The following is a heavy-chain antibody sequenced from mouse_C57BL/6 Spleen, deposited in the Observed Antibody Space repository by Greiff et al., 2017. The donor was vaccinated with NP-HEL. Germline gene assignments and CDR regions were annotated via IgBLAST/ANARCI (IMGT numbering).Heavy chain of an antibody. D-gene: IGHD3-2*02. CDR1: GYTFTSYG. J-gene: IGHJ4*01. CDR2: IYPRSGNT. V-gene: IGHV1-81*01. CDR3: AREGDSSGYEYAMDY. Sequence: QVQLQQSGAELARPGASVKLSCKASGYTFTSYGISWVKQRTGQGLEWIGEIYPRSGNTYYNEKFKSKATLTVDKPSSTAYMQLSSLTSEDSAVYYCAREGDSSGYEYAMDYWGQGTSVTVSS.